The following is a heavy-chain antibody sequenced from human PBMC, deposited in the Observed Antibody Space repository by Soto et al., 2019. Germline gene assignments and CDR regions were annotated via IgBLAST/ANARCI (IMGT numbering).Heavy chain of an antibody. V-gene: IGHV4-4*02. D-gene: IGHD3-22*01. CDR1: GGSISSSNW. J-gene: IGHJ5*02. Sequence: QVQLQESGPGLVKPSGTLSLTCAVSGGSISSSNWWSWVRQPPGKGLEWIGEIYHSGSTNYNTTRKSRVTRSEDKSKKQCSLKLSSVTAADTAVYYCARDTAHRSVVVHNYNWFDTWGQGTLVTVSS. CDR3: ARDTAHRSVVVHNYNWFDT. CDR2: IYHSGST.